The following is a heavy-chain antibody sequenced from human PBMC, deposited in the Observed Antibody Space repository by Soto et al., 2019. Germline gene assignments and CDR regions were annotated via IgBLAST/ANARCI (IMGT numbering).Heavy chain of an antibody. CDR1: GSTFSAYT. Sequence: ASVKVSCKATGSTFSAYTMNWVRQAPGQSLEWMGWINAGSGTTKYSQNFQGRVSITRDTSASTVYMGLTGLTSEDTAVYYCARDTETLGPRANDALDIWGQGTMVT. CDR2: INAGSGTT. V-gene: IGHV1-3*01. CDR3: ARDTETLGPRANDALDI. J-gene: IGHJ3*02. D-gene: IGHD3-3*02.